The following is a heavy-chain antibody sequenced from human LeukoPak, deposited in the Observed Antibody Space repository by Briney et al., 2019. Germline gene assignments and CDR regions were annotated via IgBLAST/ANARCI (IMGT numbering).Heavy chain of an antibody. CDR3: ARHGWDCSGGSCYSLLNWFDP. Sequence: SETLSLTCTVSGGSISSYYWSWIRQPPGKGLEWIGYIYYSGSTNYNPSLKSRVTISVDTSKNQFSLKLSSVTAADTAVYYCARHGWDCSGGSCYSLLNWFDPWGQGTLVTVSS. J-gene: IGHJ5*02. CDR2: IYYSGST. V-gene: IGHV4-59*08. D-gene: IGHD2-15*01. CDR1: GGSISSYY.